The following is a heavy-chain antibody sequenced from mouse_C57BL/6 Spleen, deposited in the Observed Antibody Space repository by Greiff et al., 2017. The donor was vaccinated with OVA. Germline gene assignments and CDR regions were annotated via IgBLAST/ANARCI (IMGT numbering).Heavy chain of an antibody. CDR1: GYTFTSYW. CDR3: ARSLGYYWYFDV. Sequence: QVQLQQPGAELVMPGASVKLSCKASGYTFTSYWMHWVKQRPGQGLEWIGEIDPSDSYTNYNQKFKGKSTLTVDKSSSTAYIQLSSLTSEDSAVCYCARSLGYYWYFDVWGTGTTVTVSS. CDR2: IDPSDSYT. J-gene: IGHJ1*03. D-gene: IGHD2-2*01. V-gene: IGHV1-69*01.